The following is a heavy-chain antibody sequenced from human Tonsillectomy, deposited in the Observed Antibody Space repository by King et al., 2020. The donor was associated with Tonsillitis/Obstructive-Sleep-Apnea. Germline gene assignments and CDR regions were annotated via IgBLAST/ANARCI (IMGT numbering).Heavy chain of an antibody. D-gene: IGHD5-24*01. CDR1: GGSVRSVHYF. V-gene: IGHV4-61*03. J-gene: IGHJ4*02. CDR2: IYDSGRT. Sequence: VQLQESGPGLVKPSETLSLTCSVSGGSVRSVHYFWNWIRQPPGKGLEWLGYIYDSGRTDYNPPLKSRVTLSMDKYKNLFPLKRTSMTPADTAIYYCASAGSRDGYNGIDYWGQGSLVTVSS. CDR3: ASAGSRDGYNGIDY.